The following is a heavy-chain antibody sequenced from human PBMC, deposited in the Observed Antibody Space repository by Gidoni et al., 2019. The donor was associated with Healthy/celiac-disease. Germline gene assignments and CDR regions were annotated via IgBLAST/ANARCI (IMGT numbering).Heavy chain of an antibody. V-gene: IGHV3-43*01. Sequence: EVQMVESGGVVVQPGGSLRLSCAAAGFTFDDYPMHWVRQAPGKGLEWVSLISWDGGSTYYSDSVKGRFTISRDNSKNSLYLQMNSLRTEDTALYYCAKDMELRDYYYYYGMDVWGQGTTVTVSS. D-gene: IGHD1-26*01. CDR3: AKDMELRDYYYYYGMDV. CDR1: GFTFDDYP. J-gene: IGHJ6*02. CDR2: ISWDGGST.